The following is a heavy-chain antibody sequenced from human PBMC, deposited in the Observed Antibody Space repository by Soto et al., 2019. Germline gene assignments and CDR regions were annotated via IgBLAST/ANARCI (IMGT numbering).Heavy chain of an antibody. D-gene: IGHD6-13*01. CDR2: ISSSGSTI. CDR3: ARVDSSSWYIDRAYYFDY. V-gene: IGHV3-11*01. J-gene: IGHJ4*02. CDR1: GFTFIDYY. Sequence: PWGSLRLSCAASGFTFIDYYIIFIRHSPFKWLEWVSYISSSGSTIYYADSVKGRFTISRDNAKNSLYLQMNSLRAEDTAVYYCARVDSSSWYIDRAYYFDYWGQGTLVTVSS.